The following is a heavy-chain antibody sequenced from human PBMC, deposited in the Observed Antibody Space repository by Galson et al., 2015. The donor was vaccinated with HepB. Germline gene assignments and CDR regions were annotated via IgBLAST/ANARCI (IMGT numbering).Heavy chain of an antibody. V-gene: IGHV5-10-1*01. CDR2: IDPSDSYT. J-gene: IGHJ6*02. CDR3: ASHGSGMDYYYGMDV. D-gene: IGHD3-10*01. CDR1: GYSFTSYW. Sequence: QSGAEMKKPGESLRISCKGSGYSFTSYWISWVRQMPGKGLEWMGRIDPSDSYTNYSPSFQGHVTISADKSISTAYLQWSSLKASDTAMYYCASHGSGMDYYYGMDVWGQGTTVTVSS.